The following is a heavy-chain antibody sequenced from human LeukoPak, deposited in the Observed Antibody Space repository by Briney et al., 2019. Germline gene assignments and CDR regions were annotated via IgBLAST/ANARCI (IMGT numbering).Heavy chain of an antibody. CDR1: GFTFSSYA. CDR3: ARGGVAYYYYGMDV. D-gene: IGHD5-12*01. CDR2: ISYDGSNK. Sequence: PGRSLRLSCAASGFTFSSYAMHWVRQAPGKGLEWVAVISYDGSNKYYADSVKGRFTISRDNSKNTLYLQMNSLRAEDTAVYYCARGGVAYYYYGMDVWGQGTTVTVSS. J-gene: IGHJ6*02. V-gene: IGHV3-30-3*01.